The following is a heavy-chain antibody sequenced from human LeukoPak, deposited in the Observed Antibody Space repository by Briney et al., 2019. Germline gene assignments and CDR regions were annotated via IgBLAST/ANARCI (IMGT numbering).Heavy chain of an antibody. CDR2: IFPGDSDT. V-gene: IGHV5-51*01. J-gene: IGHJ4*02. D-gene: IGHD5-12*01. CDR3: ARLGGFSGYDYFDY. Sequence: GESLKISCKVSGYTFTSYWIAWVRQMPGRGLEWMGIIFPGDSDTRYSPSFQGQATISADKSISTAYLQWSSLKASDTAMYYCARLGGFSGYDYFDYWGQGTLVTVSS. CDR1: GYTFTSYW.